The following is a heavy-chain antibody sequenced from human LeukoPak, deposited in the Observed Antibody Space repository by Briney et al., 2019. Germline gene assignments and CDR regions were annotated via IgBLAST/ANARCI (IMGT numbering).Heavy chain of an antibody. J-gene: IGHJ4*02. CDR2: IYHSGRT. CDR3: ARFHTSSWFFDS. CDR1: GYSISSGYY. D-gene: IGHD6-13*01. Sequence: SETLSLTCTVSGYSISSGYYWGWIRQPPGKGLEWIGSIYHSGRTYYNPSLKSRVTISVDTSKNQFSLKLTSVTAADTAVYYCARFHTSSWFFDSWGQGILVTVSS. V-gene: IGHV4-38-2*02.